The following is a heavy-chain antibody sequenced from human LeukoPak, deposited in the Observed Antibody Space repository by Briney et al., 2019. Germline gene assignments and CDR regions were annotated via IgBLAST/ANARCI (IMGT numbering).Heavy chain of an antibody. CDR2: IYNTVDV. Sequence: SETLSLTCTVSGGSIIGSYWTWIRQSPGGGLEYIGYIYNTVDVNYSPSLKSRVTISIDMSGSQFSLRLKSVTAADTAIYYCARSRNYESTGYNPTYYFDSWGQGALVNGSS. J-gene: IGHJ4*02. CDR3: ARSRNYESTGYNPTYYFDS. V-gene: IGHV4-59*01. CDR1: GGSIIGSY. D-gene: IGHD3-22*01.